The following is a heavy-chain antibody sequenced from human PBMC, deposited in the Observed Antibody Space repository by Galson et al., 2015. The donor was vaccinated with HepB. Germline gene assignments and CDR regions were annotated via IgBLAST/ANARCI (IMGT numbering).Heavy chain of an antibody. Sequence: SLRLSCAASGFTFSNYGMHWVRQAPGKGLEWVAVISYDGSNKYYADSVKGRFTMSRDNSKNTLYLQMSSLRVEDTAVYYCARRGYYDFWTGHYDRYYYYMDVWGKGTTVTVSS. J-gene: IGHJ6*03. CDR2: ISYDGSNK. D-gene: IGHD3-3*01. V-gene: IGHV3-30*03. CDR3: ARRGYYDFWTGHYDRYYYYMDV. CDR1: GFTFSNYG.